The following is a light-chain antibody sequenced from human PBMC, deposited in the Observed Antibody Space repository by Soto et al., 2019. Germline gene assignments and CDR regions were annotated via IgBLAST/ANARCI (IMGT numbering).Light chain of an antibody. CDR1: QSVNAN. J-gene: IGKJ4*02. CDR3: QQYNTWLGT. V-gene: IGKV3-15*01. Sequence: EVVMTQSPATLSVSPGERATLSCRASQSVNANLAWYQQKPGQAPRLLIHGAANRATGIPARFSGSGFGTELILTISSLQSEDFAVYYWQQYNTWLGTCGRGTEVEI. CDR2: GAA.